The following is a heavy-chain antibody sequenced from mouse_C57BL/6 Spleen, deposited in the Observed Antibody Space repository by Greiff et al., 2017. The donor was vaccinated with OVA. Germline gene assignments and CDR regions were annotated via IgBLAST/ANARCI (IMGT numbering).Heavy chain of an antibody. Sequence: DVQLQESGPGLVKPSQSLSLTCSVTGYSITSGYYWNWIRQFPGNKLEWMGYISYDGSNNYNPSLKNRISITRDTSKNQFFLKLNSVTTEDTATYYCAREDSSGYVGYAMDYWGQGTSVTVSS. D-gene: IGHD3-2*02. J-gene: IGHJ4*01. CDR3: AREDSSGYVGYAMDY. CDR1: GYSITSGYY. CDR2: ISYDGSN. V-gene: IGHV3-6*01.